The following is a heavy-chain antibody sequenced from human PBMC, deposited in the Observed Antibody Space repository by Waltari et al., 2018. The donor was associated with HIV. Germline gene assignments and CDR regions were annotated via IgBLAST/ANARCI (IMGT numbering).Heavy chain of an antibody. CDR1: GYTFTGYY. J-gene: IGHJ6*02. D-gene: IGHD3-10*01. CDR3: ARGEGNYYYYYGMDV. V-gene: IGHV1-2*06. Sequence: QVQLVQSGAEVKKPGASVKVSCKASGYTFTGYYMHWVRQAPGQGLEWMGRINPNSGGTNYAQKFQGRVTMTRDTSISTAYMELSRLRSDDTAVYYCARGEGNYYYYYGMDVWGQGTTVTVSS. CDR2: INPNSGGT.